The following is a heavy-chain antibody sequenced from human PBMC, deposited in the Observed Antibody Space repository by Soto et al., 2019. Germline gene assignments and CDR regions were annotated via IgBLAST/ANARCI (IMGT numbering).Heavy chain of an antibody. D-gene: IGHD3-22*01. V-gene: IGHV3-11*06. J-gene: IGHJ3*02. CDR1: GFTFSDYY. CDR2: ISSSSSYT. Sequence: GGSLRLSCAASGFTFSDYYMSWIRQAPGKGLEWVSYISSSSSYTNYADSVKGRFTISRDNAKNSLYLQMNSLRAEDTAVYYCARASRPTYYYDSSGKLKDAFDIWGQGTMVTVSS. CDR3: ARASRPTYYYDSSGKLKDAFDI.